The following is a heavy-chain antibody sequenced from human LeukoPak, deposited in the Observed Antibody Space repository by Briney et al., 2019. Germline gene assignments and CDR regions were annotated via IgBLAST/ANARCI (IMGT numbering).Heavy chain of an antibody. CDR3: AMEVAEWFDP. D-gene: IGHD1-14*01. CDR1: GGSISRYY. J-gene: IGHJ5*02. CDR2: IHTSGNT. Sequence: SETLSLTCTVSGGSISRYYRSWIRQPAGKGLEWIGRIHTSGNTNYNPSLKSRVTMSVDTSRTQFSLNLKSVTAADTAVYYCAMEVAEWFDPWGQGALVIVSS. V-gene: IGHV4-4*07.